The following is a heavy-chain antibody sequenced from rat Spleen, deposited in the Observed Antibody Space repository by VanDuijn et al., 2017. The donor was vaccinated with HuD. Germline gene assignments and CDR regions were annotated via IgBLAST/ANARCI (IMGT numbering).Heavy chain of an antibody. V-gene: IGHV5-25*01. D-gene: IGHD1-11*01. J-gene: IGHJ4*01. CDR2: ISPSGGST. CDR1: GFTFSNHD. Sequence: EVQLVESGGGLVQPGRSLKLSCAASGFTFSNHDMAWVRQAPTKGLEWVASISPSGGSTYYRDSVKGRLTVSRDDAKSTLYLQMDSLRSEDTATYYCARLEGIYVMDAWGQGASVTVSS. CDR3: ARLEGIYVMDA.